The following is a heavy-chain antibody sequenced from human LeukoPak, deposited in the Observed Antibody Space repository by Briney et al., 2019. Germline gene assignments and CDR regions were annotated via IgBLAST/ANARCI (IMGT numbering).Heavy chain of an antibody. D-gene: IGHD3-10*01. Sequence: ASVKVSCKASGYTFTSYYMHWVRQAPGQGLEWMGIINPSGGSTSYAQKFQGRVTMTRDMSTSTAYMELSSLTSEDTALYFCAASGGDYYYYSLDVWGKGTPVTISS. CDR1: GYTFTSYY. J-gene: IGHJ6*03. V-gene: IGHV1-46*01. CDR3: AASGGDYYYYSLDV. CDR2: INPSGGST.